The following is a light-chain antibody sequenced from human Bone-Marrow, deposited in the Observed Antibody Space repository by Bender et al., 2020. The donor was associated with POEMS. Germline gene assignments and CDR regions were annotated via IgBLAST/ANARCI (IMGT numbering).Light chain of an antibody. CDR1: AVPKKY. V-gene: IGLV3-25*03. Sequence: SYELTQPPSVSVSPGQTAGITCSGDAVPKKYVYWYQQKPGQAPVLVILKDTERPSGIPERFSGSSSGTTATLTISGVQAEDESDYYCHSADTSNTIIFGGGTKLTVL. CDR3: HSADTSNTII. CDR2: KDT. J-gene: IGLJ2*01.